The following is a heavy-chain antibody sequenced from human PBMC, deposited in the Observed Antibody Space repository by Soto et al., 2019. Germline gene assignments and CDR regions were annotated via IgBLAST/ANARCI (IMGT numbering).Heavy chain of an antibody. D-gene: IGHD3-10*01. V-gene: IGHV4-39*01. CDR2: IYYSGST. J-gene: IGHJ6*02. Sequence: SETLSLTCTVSGGSISSSSYYWGWIRQPPGKGLEWIGSIYYSGSTYYNPSLKSRVTISVDTFKNQFSLKLSSVTAADTAVYYCARCYGSGSYRAGSYYYYGMDVWGQGTTVTVSS. CDR1: GGSISSSSYY. CDR3: ARCYGSGSYRAGSYYYYGMDV.